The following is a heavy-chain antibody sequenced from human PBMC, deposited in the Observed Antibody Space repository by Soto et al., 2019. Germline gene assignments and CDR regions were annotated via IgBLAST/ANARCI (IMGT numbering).Heavy chain of an antibody. CDR2: IYYSGST. CDR3: ARGFRTSEDFDY. V-gene: IGHV4-31*03. J-gene: IGHJ4*02. D-gene: IGHD3-10*01. CDR1: GGSISSGGYY. Sequence: PSETLSLTCTVSGGSISSGGYYWSWIRQHPGKGLEWIGYIYYSGSTYYNPSLKSRVTISVDTSKNQFSLKLSSVTAADTAVYYCARGFRTSEDFDYWGQGTLVTVSS.